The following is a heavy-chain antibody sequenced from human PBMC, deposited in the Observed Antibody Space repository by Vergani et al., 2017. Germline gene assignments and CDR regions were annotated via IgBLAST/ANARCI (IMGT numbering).Heavy chain of an antibody. V-gene: IGHV1-46*01. Sequence: VPLVQSGAAVKKPGASVKVSCKASGYTFTSYYMHWVRPAPGQGLEWMGIINPSGGSTSYAQKFQGRVTMTSDTSTSTVYMELSSLRSEDTAVYYCARELGRFVEWDPWGQGTLVTVSS. J-gene: IGHJ5*02. CDR1: GYTFTSYY. D-gene: IGHD3-3*01. CDR3: ARELGRFVEWDP. CDR2: INPSGGST.